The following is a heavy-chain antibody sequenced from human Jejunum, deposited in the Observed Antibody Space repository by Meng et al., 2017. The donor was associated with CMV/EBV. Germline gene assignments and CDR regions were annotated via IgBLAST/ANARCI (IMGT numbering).Heavy chain of an antibody. Sequence: LRLSCSASGFTFSSHSMSWVRQAPGKGLKWVASITGSGGNTYYADSVKGRFTISRDNSKNTLYLQMNSLRADDTAVYYCARLSDSWGQGTRVTVSS. D-gene: IGHD2-15*01. CDR2: ITGSGGNT. J-gene: IGHJ4*02. CDR1: GFTFSSHS. CDR3: ARLSDS. V-gene: IGHV3-23*01.